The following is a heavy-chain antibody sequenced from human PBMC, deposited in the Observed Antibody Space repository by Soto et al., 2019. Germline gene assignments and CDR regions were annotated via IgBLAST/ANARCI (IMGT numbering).Heavy chain of an antibody. D-gene: IGHD2-2*01. CDR2: ISGSGGST. CDR1: GFTFSSYA. J-gene: IGHJ4*02. CDR3: AKDQYCSSTSCYVGFDY. V-gene: IGHV3-23*01. Sequence: EVQLLESGGGLVQPGGSLRLSCAASGFTFSSYAMSWVRQAPGKGLEWVSAISGSGGSTYYADSVKGRFTISRDNSKNTLYLQMNSLRAEDTAVYYCAKDQYCSSTSCYVGFDYWDQGTLVTVSS.